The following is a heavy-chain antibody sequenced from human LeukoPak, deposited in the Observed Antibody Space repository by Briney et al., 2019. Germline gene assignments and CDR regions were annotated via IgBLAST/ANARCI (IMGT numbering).Heavy chain of an antibody. J-gene: IGHJ4*02. Sequence: SGPALVQPTPTLTLTCTFSGFSLSTTGMRVSWIRQPPVKALEWLARIDWDDDKFYSTSLKTRLTVSKDTSKNQVVLTMTNMDPVDTATYYCARDSINYSGYFDYWGQGTLVTVSS. CDR2: IDWDDDK. CDR1: GFSLSTTGMR. D-gene: IGHD3-22*01. V-gene: IGHV2-70*04. CDR3: ARDSINYSGYFDY.